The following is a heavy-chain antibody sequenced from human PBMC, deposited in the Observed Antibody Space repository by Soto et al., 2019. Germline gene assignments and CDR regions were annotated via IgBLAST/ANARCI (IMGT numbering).Heavy chain of an antibody. CDR1: GFTFSSYA. J-gene: IGHJ4*02. Sequence: GSLRLSCAASGFTFSSYAMSWVRQAPGKGLEWVSAISGSGGSTYYADSVKGRFTISRDNSKNTLYLQMNSLRAEDTAVYYCAKETQWLVKSDLYFDYWGQGTLVTVSS. CDR2: ISGSGGST. CDR3: AKETQWLVKSDLYFDY. V-gene: IGHV3-23*01. D-gene: IGHD6-19*01.